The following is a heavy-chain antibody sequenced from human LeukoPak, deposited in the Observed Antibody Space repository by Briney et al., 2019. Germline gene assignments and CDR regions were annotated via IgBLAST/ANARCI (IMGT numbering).Heavy chain of an antibody. CDR2: VTSSGGST. D-gene: IGHD1-26*01. CDR3: AKTMGAIDHDY. J-gene: IGHJ4*02. V-gene: IGHV3-23*01. Sequence: HPGGSLRLSCAASGFNFRSFSMTWVRQAPGKGLEWVSTVTSSGGSTYYADSVKGRFTNSRDNSKNTLYLQMSSLRAEDTAVYYCAKTMGAIDHDYWGQGTLVTVSS. CDR1: GFNFRSFS.